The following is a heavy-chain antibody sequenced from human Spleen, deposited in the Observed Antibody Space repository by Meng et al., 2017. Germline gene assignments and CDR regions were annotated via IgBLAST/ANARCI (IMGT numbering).Heavy chain of an antibody. CDR1: GFIFNNYY. V-gene: IGHV3-72*01. D-gene: IGHD1-1*01. Sequence: GGSLRLSCVVSGFIFNNYYMSWVRQAPGKGLEWVGRIKNKRDSYTADYAASVKGRFTISRDDSENSLFLQMNSLKTEDTAVYYCAKDRWDDNYYYYGMDVWGQGTTVTVSS. CDR2: IKNKRDSYTA. J-gene: IGHJ6*02. CDR3: AKDRWDDNYYYYGMDV.